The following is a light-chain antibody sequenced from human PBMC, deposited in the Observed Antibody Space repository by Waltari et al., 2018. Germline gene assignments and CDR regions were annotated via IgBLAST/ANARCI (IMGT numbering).Light chain of an antibody. J-gene: IGLJ1*01. CDR2: QDS. CDR3: QAWDSGAAGV. Sequence: SYELSQPPSVSVSPGQTATIPCFGVKLGDKYPGWYQQKPGQSPVLVIYQDSRRPSGIPERFSGSNSGNTATLTISGTQAMDEADYYCQAWDSGAAGVFGTGTKVTVL. V-gene: IGLV3-1*01. CDR1: KLGDKY.